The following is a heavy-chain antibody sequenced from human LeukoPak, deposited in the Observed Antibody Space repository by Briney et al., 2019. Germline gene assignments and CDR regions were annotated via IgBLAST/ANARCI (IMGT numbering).Heavy chain of an antibody. Sequence: GRSLRLSCAASGFTLRNCGMHWVRQAPGKGLEWVAVIWYDGITEYYADSVKGRFTISRDNSKNTLYLQMNSLRAEDTAVYYCAKGEYYYDSSGYPEYWGQGTLVTVSS. CDR2: IWYDGITE. D-gene: IGHD3-22*01. V-gene: IGHV3-30*18. J-gene: IGHJ4*02. CDR1: GFTLRNCG. CDR3: AKGEYYYDSSGYPEY.